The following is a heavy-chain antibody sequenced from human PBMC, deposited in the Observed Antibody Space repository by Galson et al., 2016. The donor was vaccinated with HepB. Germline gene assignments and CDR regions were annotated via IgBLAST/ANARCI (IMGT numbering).Heavy chain of an antibody. V-gene: IGHV3-23*01. CDR1: EFIFTYFDG. CDR3: ARDLFLGGPVRDP. J-gene: IGHJ5*02. Sequence: SLRLSCAASEFIFTYFDGMSWVRQAPGKGLEWVSAFRSSGGYTYYADFVKGRFTMSRDDSKNTLFLEMNSLRAEDTAVYYCARDLFLGGPVRDPWGQGTLVIVSS. D-gene: IGHD3-16*01. CDR2: FRSSGGYT.